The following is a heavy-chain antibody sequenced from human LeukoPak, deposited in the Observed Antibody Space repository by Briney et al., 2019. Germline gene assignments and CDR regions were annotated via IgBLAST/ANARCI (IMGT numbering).Heavy chain of an antibody. CDR3: ARGVVPAATYAFDI. V-gene: IGHV3-53*05. CDR1: GFTVSSNY. D-gene: IGHD2-2*01. Sequence: GGSLRLSCAASGFTVSSNYMSWVRQAPGKGLEWVSVIYSGGSTYYADSVKGRFTISRDNSKNTLYLQMNSLRAEDTAVYYCARGVVPAATYAFDIWGQGTMVTVSS. CDR2: IYSGGST. J-gene: IGHJ3*02.